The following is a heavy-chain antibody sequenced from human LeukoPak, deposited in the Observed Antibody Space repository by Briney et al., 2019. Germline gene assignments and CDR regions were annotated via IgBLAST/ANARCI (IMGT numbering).Heavy chain of an antibody. D-gene: IGHD3-9*01. CDR3: ARDLGYYDILTGYSPYYFDY. J-gene: IGHJ4*02. V-gene: IGHV1-18*04. Sequence: GASVKVSCKASGYTFTSYGISWVRQAPGQGLEWMGWISAYNGNTNYAQKLQGRVTMTTDTSTSTAYVELRSLRSDDTAVYYCARDLGYYDILTGYSPYYFDYWGQGTLVTVSS. CDR2: ISAYNGNT. CDR1: GYTFTSYG.